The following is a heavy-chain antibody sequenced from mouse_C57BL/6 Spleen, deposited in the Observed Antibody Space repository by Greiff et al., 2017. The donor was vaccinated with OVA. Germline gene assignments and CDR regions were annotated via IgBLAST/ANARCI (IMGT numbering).Heavy chain of an antibody. CDR2: IYPGDGDT. Sequence: QVQLQQSGAELVKPGASVKISCKASGYAFSSYWMNWVKQRPGQGLEWIGQIYPGDGDTNYNGKFKGKATLTADKSSSTAYMQLSSLTSEDSAVYFCARWGTTVVFDYWGQGTTLTVSS. D-gene: IGHD1-1*01. J-gene: IGHJ2*01. V-gene: IGHV1-80*01. CDR1: GYAFSSYW. CDR3: ARWGTTVVFDY.